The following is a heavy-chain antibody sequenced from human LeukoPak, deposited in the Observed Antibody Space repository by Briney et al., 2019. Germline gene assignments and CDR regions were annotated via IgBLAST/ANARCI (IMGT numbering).Heavy chain of an antibody. V-gene: IGHV3-23*01. CDR1: GFTFSSYA. CDR3: AKDRLGAMLYFDY. Sequence: TGGSLRLSCAASGFTFSSYAMSWVRQAPGKGLKWVSAISGSGGSTYYADSVKGRFTISRDNSKNTLYLEMNSLRDEDTAVYYCAKDRLGAMLYFDYWGQGTLVTVSS. CDR2: ISGSGGST. J-gene: IGHJ4*02. D-gene: IGHD1-26*01.